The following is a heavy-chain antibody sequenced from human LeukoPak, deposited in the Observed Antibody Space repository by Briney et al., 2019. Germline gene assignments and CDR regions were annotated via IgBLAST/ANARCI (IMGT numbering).Heavy chain of an antibody. D-gene: IGHD6-13*01. V-gene: IGHV3-21*01. CDR2: ICSSSSYI. J-gene: IGHJ4*02. Sequence: GGSLRLSCAASGFNFSSYSMNWVRQAPGKGLEVVSSICSSSSYIYYAAAVKSQCTISSYNAKKPLQLQMYSLRAEDTAVYYCARPIAAAGTEGGYWGQGTLVTVSS. CDR3: ARPIAAAGTEGGY. CDR1: GFNFSSYS.